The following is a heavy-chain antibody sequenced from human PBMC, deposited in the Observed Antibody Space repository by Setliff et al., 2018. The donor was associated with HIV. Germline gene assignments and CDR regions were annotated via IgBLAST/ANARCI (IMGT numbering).Heavy chain of an antibody. Sequence: GGSLRLSCVASGFTFSSYWMHWVRQAPGRGLMWISRLNTDGSSIDYADSVKGRFTFSRDNAKNTLYLQMNGLRADDTAVYYCAMGGSNTWYSSWGQGALVTVSS. V-gene: IGHV3-74*01. D-gene: IGHD6-13*01. J-gene: IGHJ5*02. CDR2: LNTDGSSI. CDR3: AMGGSNTWYSS. CDR1: GFTFSSYW.